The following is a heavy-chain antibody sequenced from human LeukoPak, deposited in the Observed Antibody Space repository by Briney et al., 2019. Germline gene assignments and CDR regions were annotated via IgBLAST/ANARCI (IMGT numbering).Heavy chain of an antibody. Sequence: GGSLRLSCAASGFTFSDYYMSWVRQAPGKGLEWVANIKQDGSEKYYVDSVKGRFTISRDNAKNSLYLQMNSLRAEDTAVYYCARAAGTNRFDPWGQGALVTVSS. D-gene: IGHD6-13*01. CDR3: ARAAGTNRFDP. CDR2: IKQDGSEK. CDR1: GFTFSDYY. J-gene: IGHJ5*02. V-gene: IGHV3-7*01.